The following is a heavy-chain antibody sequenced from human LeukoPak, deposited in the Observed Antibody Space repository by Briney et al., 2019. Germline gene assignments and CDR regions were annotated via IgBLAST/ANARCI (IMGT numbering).Heavy chain of an antibody. V-gene: IGHV1-3*01. Sequence: ASVKVSCKASGYTFTSYAMHWVRQAPGQRLEWMGWINVGNGNTKYSQKFKGRVTITRDISASTAYMELSSLRSEDTAVYYCARDKYSYGYQLVDFDYWGQGTLVTVSS. D-gene: IGHD5-18*01. CDR3: ARDKYSYGYQLVDFDY. J-gene: IGHJ4*02. CDR2: INVGNGNT. CDR1: GYTFTSYA.